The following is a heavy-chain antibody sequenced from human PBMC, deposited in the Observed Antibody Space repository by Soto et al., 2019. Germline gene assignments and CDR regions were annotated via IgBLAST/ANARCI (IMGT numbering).Heavy chain of an antibody. CDR1: GGSISSYY. Sequence: TLSLTSTVSGGSISSYYWSWIRQPPGKALEWIGYIYYSGNTKYNPSLKSRVTISIDTSKNQFSLNLSSVTAADTAVYYCARVSNRLDPWGQGTLVTVSS. J-gene: IGHJ5*02. V-gene: IGHV4-59*01. CDR2: IYYSGNT. CDR3: ARVSNRLDP.